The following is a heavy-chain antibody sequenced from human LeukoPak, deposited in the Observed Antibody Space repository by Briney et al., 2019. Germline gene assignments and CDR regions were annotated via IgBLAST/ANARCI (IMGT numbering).Heavy chain of an antibody. D-gene: IGHD2-2*01. Sequence: PGESLKISCKASGYTFTSDWIGWVRQMPGKGLEWMGIIYPGDSDTKYNAPFQGQVTISADKSISTAYLQWGSLKASDTATYYCARPALYCSSTVCPPYMDVWGKGTTVTVSS. J-gene: IGHJ6*03. V-gene: IGHV5-51*01. CDR2: IYPGDSDT. CDR1: GYTFTSDW. CDR3: ARPALYCSSTVCPPYMDV.